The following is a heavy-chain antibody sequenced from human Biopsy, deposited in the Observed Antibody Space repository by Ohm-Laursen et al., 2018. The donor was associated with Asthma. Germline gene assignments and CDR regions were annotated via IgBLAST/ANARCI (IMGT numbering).Heavy chain of an antibody. V-gene: IGHV3-33*05. Sequence: SLRLSCAASGFTFSSYGMDWVRQAPGKGLEWVVLMSHDGSIKDYADSVKGRFTISRDNSMNTLYLHMNSLRVEDTAVYYCARGLDYSGRSGFDYWGQGTLVTVSS. CDR1: GFTFSSYG. D-gene: IGHD3-10*01. CDR3: ARGLDYSGRSGFDY. CDR2: MSHDGSIK. J-gene: IGHJ4*02.